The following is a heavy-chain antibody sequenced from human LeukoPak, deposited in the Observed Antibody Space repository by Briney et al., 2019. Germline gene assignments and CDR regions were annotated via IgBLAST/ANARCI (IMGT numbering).Heavy chain of an antibody. CDR3: ARDRSRDSSGYYFDWFDP. CDR2: ISAYNGNT. J-gene: IGHJ5*02. V-gene: IGHV1-18*01. Sequence: ASVKVSCKASGYTFTSYGISWVRQAPGQGLEWMGRISAYNGNTNYAQKLQGRVTMTTDTSTSTAYMELRSLRSDDTAVYYCARDRSRDSSGYYFDWFDPWGQGTLVTVSS. CDR1: GYTFTSYG. D-gene: IGHD3-22*01.